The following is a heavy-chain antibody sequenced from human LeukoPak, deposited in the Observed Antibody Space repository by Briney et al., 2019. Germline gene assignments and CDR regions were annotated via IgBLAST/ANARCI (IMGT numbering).Heavy chain of an antibody. CDR1: GSTLSSYW. CDR2: INSDGSTT. D-gene: IGHD3-10*01. Sequence: GGSLRLSCAASGSTLSSYWMHWVRQAPGKGLVWVSRINSDGSTTSYADSVKGRFTISRDNAKNTLYLQMNSLRAEDTAVYYCIYYGSGSYYKYYFDYWGQGTLVTVSS. V-gene: IGHV3-74*01. CDR3: IYYGSGSYYKYYFDY. J-gene: IGHJ4*02.